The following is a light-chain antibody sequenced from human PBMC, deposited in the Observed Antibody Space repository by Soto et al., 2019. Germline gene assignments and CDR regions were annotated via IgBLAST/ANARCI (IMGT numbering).Light chain of an antibody. J-gene: IGKJ1*01. Sequence: DVQVNKSAATLSASVRDRVTVTCRASQSINTWLAWYQQKPGKAPKLLIYDASSLQSGVPSRFTGRGSGTEFTLTISSLQPDDFATYYCQQYDSYSRTFGQRTKV. CDR2: DAS. CDR3: QQYDSYSRT. V-gene: IGKV1-5*01. CDR1: QSINTW.